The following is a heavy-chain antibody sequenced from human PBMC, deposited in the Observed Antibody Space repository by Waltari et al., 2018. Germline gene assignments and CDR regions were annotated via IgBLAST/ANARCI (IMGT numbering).Heavy chain of an antibody. Sequence: QVQLQQWGAGLLKPSETLSLTCAVYGGSFSGYYWRWTRQPPGKGLEWIGEINHRGSTNYNPSLKSRVTISVDTSKNQFSLKLSSVTAADTAVYYCARVRGYSGYLHFDYWGQGTLVTVSS. J-gene: IGHJ4*02. D-gene: IGHD5-12*01. V-gene: IGHV4-34*01. CDR3: ARVRGYSGYLHFDY. CDR2: INHRGST. CDR1: GGSFSGYY.